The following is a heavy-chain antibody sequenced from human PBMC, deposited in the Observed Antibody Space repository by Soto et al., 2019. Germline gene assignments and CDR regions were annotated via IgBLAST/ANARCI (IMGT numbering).Heavy chain of an antibody. CDR3: ARESGYTSRLGMDV. J-gene: IGHJ6*02. CDR1: GDSVSSTSAA. V-gene: IGHV6-1*01. D-gene: IGHD6-13*01. CDR2: TYYRSQWDN. Sequence: SQTLSLTCAISGDSVSSTSAAWTWIRQSPSRGLEWLGRTYYRSQWDNDYAISVKSRITINPDTSKNQLSLQLNSVTPEDTAVYFCARESGYTSRLGMDVWGQGTTVTVS.